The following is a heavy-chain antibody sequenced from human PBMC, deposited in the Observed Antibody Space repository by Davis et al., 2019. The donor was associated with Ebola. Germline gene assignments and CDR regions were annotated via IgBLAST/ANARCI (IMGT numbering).Heavy chain of an antibody. CDR1: GYTFTSYA. V-gene: IGHV7-4-1*02. CDR3: ARVVIAVAGIMVEDKYYFDY. J-gene: IGHJ4*02. CDR2: INTNTGNP. Sequence: ASVKVSCKASGYTFTSYAMNWVRQAPGQGLEWMGWINTNTGNPTYAQGFTGRFVFSLDTSVSTAYLQISSLKAEDTAVYYCARVVIAVAGIMVEDKYYFDYWGQGTLVTVSS. D-gene: IGHD6-19*01.